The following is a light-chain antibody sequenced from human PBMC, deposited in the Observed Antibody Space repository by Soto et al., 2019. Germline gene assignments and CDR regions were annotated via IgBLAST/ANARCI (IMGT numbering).Light chain of an antibody. J-gene: IGKJ3*01. CDR1: QGINNY. Sequence: DIQITQSPSSLSASVGDRVTITCRASQGINNYLAWYQQKPGKAPKLLMYAASTLQSGVPFRFSGSKSATDFTLTISSLQPEDVATYYCQKYISAPFTCGPGTKVDIK. CDR2: AAS. CDR3: QKYISAPFT. V-gene: IGKV1-27*01.